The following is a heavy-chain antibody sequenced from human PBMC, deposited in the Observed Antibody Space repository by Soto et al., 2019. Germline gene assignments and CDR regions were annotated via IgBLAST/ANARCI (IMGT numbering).Heavy chain of an antibody. V-gene: IGHV1-18*01. CDR2: ISTYKGNT. CDR3: ARDVRSVPDY. J-gene: IGHJ4*02. D-gene: IGHD2-2*01. CDR1: GYTFTSNG. Sequence: ASVKVSCKASGYTFTSNGISWVRQAPGQGLEWMGWISTYKGNTNYAQKFQGRLTMTTDTSTSTAYMELRSLRSDDTAVYYCARDVRSVPDYWGQGTPVTVSS.